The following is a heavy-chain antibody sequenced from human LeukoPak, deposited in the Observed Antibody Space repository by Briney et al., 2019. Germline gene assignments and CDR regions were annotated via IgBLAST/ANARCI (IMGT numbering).Heavy chain of an antibody. CDR3: AKNTGQPSDNRYGFTC. D-gene: IGHD3-16*01. CDR2: ISGNGEST. J-gene: IGHJ4*02. Sequence: GGSLRLSCAASGFTFNIYAMSWVRQAPGKGLEWVSDISGNGESTYYADSVKGRFTISRDNSKNTVYLQMDGLRAEDTAVYYCAKNTGQPSDNRYGFTCWGQGTLVTASS. CDR1: GFTFNIYA. V-gene: IGHV3-23*01.